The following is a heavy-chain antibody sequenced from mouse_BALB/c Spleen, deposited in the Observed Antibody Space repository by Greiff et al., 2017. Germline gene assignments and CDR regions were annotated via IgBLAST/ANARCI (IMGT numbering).Heavy chain of an antibody. Sequence: VKLVESGPGLVAPSQSLSITCTVSGFSLTGCGVNWVRQPPGKGLEWLGMIWGDGSTDYNSALKSRLSIRKDNSKSQVFLKMNSLQTGDTARYYCARDKIPYGYFDVGGEGTTVTVAS. CDR2: IWGDGST. CDR1: GFSLTGCG. D-gene: IGHD5-1-1*01. V-gene: IGHV2-6-7*01. J-gene: IGHJ1*01. CDR3: ARDKIPYGYFDV.